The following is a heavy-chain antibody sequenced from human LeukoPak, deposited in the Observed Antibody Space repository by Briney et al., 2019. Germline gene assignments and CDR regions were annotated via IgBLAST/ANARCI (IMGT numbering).Heavy chain of an antibody. CDR2: VKTDGST. J-gene: IGHJ4*02. V-gene: IGHV3-74*01. CDR1: GFTFSSRW. Sequence: GGSLRLSCAVSGFTSGFTFSSRWMHWVRQAPGKGLVWVSLVKTDGSTNYADSVKGRFTVSRDNAKNTLYLQMNNLRVEDTALYFCHPLGYTSNWGQGTLVTVSS. CDR3: HPLGYTSN. D-gene: IGHD6-19*01.